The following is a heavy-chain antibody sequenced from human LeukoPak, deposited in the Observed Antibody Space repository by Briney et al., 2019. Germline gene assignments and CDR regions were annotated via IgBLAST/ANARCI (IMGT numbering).Heavy chain of an antibody. CDR2: ISAHNGNT. V-gene: IGHV1-18*01. J-gene: IGHJ2*01. Sequence: GASVKVSCKASGYTFTTYGIAWVRQAPGQGLEWMGWISAHNGNTTYAQSLQGRVTMTTDTSTNTAYMELRSLRSDDTAVYYCARDGYFDLWGRGTLVTVSS. CDR3: ARDGYFDL. CDR1: GYTFTTYG.